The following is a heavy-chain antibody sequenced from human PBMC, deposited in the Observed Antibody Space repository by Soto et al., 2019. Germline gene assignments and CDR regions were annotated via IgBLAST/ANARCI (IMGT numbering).Heavy chain of an antibody. Sequence: EVQLVESGGGLVQPGGSLRLSCAASGFTFSSYRMNWVRQAPGKGLEWVSYISSSSSTIYYADSVKGRFTISRDNAKNSLYLQMNSLRDEDTAVYYCAREDLSRDGYNFRSGGFDPWGQGTLVTVSS. V-gene: IGHV3-48*02. CDR3: AREDLSRDGYNFRSGGFDP. CDR2: ISSSSSTI. J-gene: IGHJ5*02. CDR1: GFTFSSYR. D-gene: IGHD3-3*01.